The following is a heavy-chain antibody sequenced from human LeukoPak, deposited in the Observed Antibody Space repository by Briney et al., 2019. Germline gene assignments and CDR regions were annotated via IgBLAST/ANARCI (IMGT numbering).Heavy chain of an antibody. D-gene: IGHD3-9*01. CDR3: ATELRYVGGYFDY. J-gene: IGHJ4*02. CDR2: ILTGDNT. CDR1: GFTVRSKY. V-gene: IGHV3-53*01. Sequence: GGSLRLSCAASGFTVRSKYMSWVRQAPGKGPEWVSVILTGDNTYYSDSVRGRFTISRDHSRNTLYLQMNNLRAEDTAVYYCATELRYVGGYFDYWGQGTLVTVSS.